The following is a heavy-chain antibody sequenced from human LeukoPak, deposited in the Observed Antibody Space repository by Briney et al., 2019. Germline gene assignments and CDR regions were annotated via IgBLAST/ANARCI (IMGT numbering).Heavy chain of an antibody. J-gene: IGHJ4*02. CDR1: GGSISGWY. V-gene: IGHV4-59*01. CDR2: IYGSGNT. Sequence: SETLSLTCTVSGGSISGWYWSWIRQPPGKGLEWIGYIYGSGNTNYNPSLKSRVTMSIDTSKNQFSLKLTSVTAADTATYYCARGGLVWFGEPSCDYWGQGTLVTVSS. CDR3: ARGGLVWFGEPSCDY. D-gene: IGHD3-10*01.